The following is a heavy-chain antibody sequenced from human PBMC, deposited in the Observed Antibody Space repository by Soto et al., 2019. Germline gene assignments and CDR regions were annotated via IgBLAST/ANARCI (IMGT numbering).Heavy chain of an antibody. V-gene: IGHV4-4*07. Sequence: QVQLQESGPGLVKPSETLSLTCTVSGGSISTYYWSWIRQPAGKGLGWIGRIYANGDTDYNPSLKSRVTVSIDTSKNQFSLKLSSVTAAETAVYYCARGAGPPWFDPWGQGTLVTVSS. CDR2: IYANGDT. CDR3: ARGAGPPWFDP. CDR1: GGSISTYY. J-gene: IGHJ5*02.